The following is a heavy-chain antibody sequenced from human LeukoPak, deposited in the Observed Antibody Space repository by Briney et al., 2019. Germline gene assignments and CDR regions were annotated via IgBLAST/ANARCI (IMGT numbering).Heavy chain of an antibody. CDR1: GYTFTSYA. CDR3: ARTGDYGLPHFDY. CDR2: INAGNGNT. Sequence: ASVKVSCKASGYTFTSYAVHWVRQAPGQRLEWMGWINAGNGNTKYSQKFQGRVTITRDTSASTAYMELSSLRSEDTAVYYCARTGDYGLPHFDYWGQGTLVTVSS. J-gene: IGHJ4*02. D-gene: IGHD4-17*01. V-gene: IGHV1-3*01.